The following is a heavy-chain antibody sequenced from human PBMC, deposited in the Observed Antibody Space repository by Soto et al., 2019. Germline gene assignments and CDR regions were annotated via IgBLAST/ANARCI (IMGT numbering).Heavy chain of an antibody. CDR1: GFTFSGSA. CDR2: IRSKANSYAT. Sequence: GGSLRLSCAASGFTFSGSAMHWVRQASGKGLEWVFRIRSKANSYATAYAASVKGRFTISRYDSKNTAYLQMNSLKTEDTAVYYCNRGSCNHVGYSYXMDVRGHGTTVXVXS. CDR3: NRGSCNHVGYSYXMDV. J-gene: IGHJ6*02. D-gene: IGHD2-15*01. V-gene: IGHV3-73*01.